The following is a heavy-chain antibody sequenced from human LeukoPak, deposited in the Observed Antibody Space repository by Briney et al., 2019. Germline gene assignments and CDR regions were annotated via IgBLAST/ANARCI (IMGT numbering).Heavy chain of an antibody. CDR2: IYPDDSDT. CDR1: GYSFTGYW. V-gene: IGHV5-51*01. D-gene: IGHD1-1*01. J-gene: IGHJ4*02. CDR3: ARLKERFRATTGTNFDY. Sequence: GESLKISCKGSGYSFTGYWIGWVRQMPGKGLEWMGIIYPDDSDTRDSPSFQGQVTISADKSISNAYLQWSSLKASDTAMYYCARLKERFRATTGTNFDYWGQGTLITVFS.